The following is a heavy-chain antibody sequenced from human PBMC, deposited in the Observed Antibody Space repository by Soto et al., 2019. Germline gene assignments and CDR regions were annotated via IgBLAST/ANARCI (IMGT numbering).Heavy chain of an antibody. CDR2: IIPIFGTA. Sequence: SVKVSCKASGGTFSSYAISWVRQAPGQGLEWMGGIIPIFGTANYAQKFQGRVTITADESTSTAYMELSSLRSEDTAVYYCARVGLGYCSSTSCYPVFDYWGQGALVTVSS. V-gene: IGHV1-69*13. CDR1: GGTFSSYA. D-gene: IGHD2-2*01. CDR3: ARVGLGYCSSTSCYPVFDY. J-gene: IGHJ4*02.